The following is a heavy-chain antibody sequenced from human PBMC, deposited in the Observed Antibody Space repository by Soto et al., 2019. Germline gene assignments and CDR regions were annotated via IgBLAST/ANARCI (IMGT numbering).Heavy chain of an antibody. V-gene: IGHV1-46*01. J-gene: IGHJ4*02. D-gene: IGHD2-21*01. CDR2: INPSGGST. CDR1: GYTFTSYY. CDR3: ARAYCDY. Sequence: QVQLVQSGAEVKKPGASVKVSCKASGYTFTSYYMHWVRQAPGQGLEWMGIINPSGGSTSYAQKXQXRXXMTRDTSTSTVYMELSSLRSEDTAVYYCARAYCDYWGQGTLVTVSS.